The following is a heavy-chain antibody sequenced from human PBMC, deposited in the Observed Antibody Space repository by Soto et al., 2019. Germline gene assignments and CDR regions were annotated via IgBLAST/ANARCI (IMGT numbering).Heavy chain of an antibody. D-gene: IGHD6-6*01. Sequence: GGSLRLSCAASGFTFSSYAMSWVRQAPGKGLEWVSAISCSGGSTYYADSVKGRFTISRDNSKNTLYLQMNSLRAEDTAVYYCAKDQGRGNIAAQPGRGRYYYYGMDVWGQGTTVTVSS. J-gene: IGHJ6*02. CDR1: GFTFSSYA. CDR2: ISCSGGST. CDR3: AKDQGRGNIAAQPGRGRYYYYGMDV. V-gene: IGHV3-23*01.